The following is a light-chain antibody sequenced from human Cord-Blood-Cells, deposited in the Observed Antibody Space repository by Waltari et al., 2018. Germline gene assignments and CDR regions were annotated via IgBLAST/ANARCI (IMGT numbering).Light chain of an antibody. CDR3: QSYDSSNWV. Sequence: FMLTQPHSVSESPGKTVTISCTGSSGSIASNYVPWYQQRPGRAPTTVIYEDNQRPSGVPDRFSGSIDSSSNSASLTISGLKTEDEADYYCQSYDSSNWVFGGGTKLTVL. V-gene: IGLV6-57*02. CDR1: SGSIASNY. J-gene: IGLJ3*02. CDR2: EDN.